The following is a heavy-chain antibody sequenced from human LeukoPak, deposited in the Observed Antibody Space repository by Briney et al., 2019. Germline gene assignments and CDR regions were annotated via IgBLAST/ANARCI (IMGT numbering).Heavy chain of an antibody. J-gene: IGHJ6*02. CDR1: GYTFTGYY. V-gene: IGHV1-24*01. Sequence: ASVKVSCKASGYTFTGYYMHWVRQAPGKGLEWMGGFDPEDGETIYAQKFQGRVTMTEDTSTDTAYMELSSLRSEDTAVYYCARTVTTYRYYYYGMDVWGQGTTVTVSS. D-gene: IGHD1-14*01. CDR3: ARTVTTYRYYYYGMDV. CDR2: FDPEDGET.